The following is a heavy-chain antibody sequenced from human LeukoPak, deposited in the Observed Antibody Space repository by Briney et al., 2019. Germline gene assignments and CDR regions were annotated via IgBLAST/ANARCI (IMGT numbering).Heavy chain of an antibody. J-gene: IGHJ4*02. CDR2: IYRGGST. V-gene: IGHV3-53*01. CDR1: GFTVSSNC. CDR3: ARVDYYDFYLDY. D-gene: IGHD3-22*01. Sequence: GGSLRLSCAASGFTVSSNCMTWVRQAPGKGLEWVSVIYRGGSTYYADSVKGRFTISRDNSRNTLYLQMKTLRAEDTAVYYCARVDYYDFYLDYWGQGTLVTVSS.